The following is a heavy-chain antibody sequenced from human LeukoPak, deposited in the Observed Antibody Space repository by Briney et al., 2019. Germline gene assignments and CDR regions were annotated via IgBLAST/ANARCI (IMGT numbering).Heavy chain of an antibody. Sequence: ASVKVSCKASGYTFTSYGISWVRQAPGQGLEWMGWISAYNGNTNYAQELQGRVTMTTDTSTSTAYMELRSLRSDDTAVYYCATFYYYGSGSYYLDYYYGMDVWGQGTTVTVSS. CDR1: GYTFTSYG. CDR3: ATFYYYGSGSYYLDYYYGMDV. J-gene: IGHJ6*02. V-gene: IGHV1-18*01. D-gene: IGHD3-10*01. CDR2: ISAYNGNT.